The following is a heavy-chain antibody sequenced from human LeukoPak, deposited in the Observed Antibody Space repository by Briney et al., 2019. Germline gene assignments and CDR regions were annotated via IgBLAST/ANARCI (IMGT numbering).Heavy chain of an antibody. J-gene: IGHJ6*03. D-gene: IGHD3-3*01. Sequence: SETLSLTCTVSGGSISSYYWSWIWQPAGKGLEWIGRIYTSGSTNYNPSLKSRVTMSVDTSKNQFSLKLSSVTAADTAVYYCAREGGQGEWLLYPFYYYMDVWGKGTTVTVSS. V-gene: IGHV4-4*07. CDR2: IYTSGST. CDR3: AREGGQGEWLLYPFYYYMDV. CDR1: GGSISSYY.